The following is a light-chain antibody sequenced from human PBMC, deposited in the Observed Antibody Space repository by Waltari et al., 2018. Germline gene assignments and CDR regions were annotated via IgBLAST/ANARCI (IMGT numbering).Light chain of an antibody. V-gene: IGLV1-51*02. J-gene: IGLJ7*01. Sequence: QSVLTPPPSVSAAPGQRVPISCSGGSSTIGNNYASWYRQFPGTAPKLLIYEDSEQPSGIPGRFSGSKSGTSATLDITGLQAGDEADYYCGTWDSSLSGAVFGGGTHLTVL. CDR3: GTWDSSLSGAV. CDR2: EDS. CDR1: SSTIGNNY.